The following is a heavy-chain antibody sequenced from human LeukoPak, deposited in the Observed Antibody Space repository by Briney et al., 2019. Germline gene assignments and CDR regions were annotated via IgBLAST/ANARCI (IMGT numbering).Heavy chain of an antibody. CDR2: IWYDGSNK. D-gene: IGHD1-20*01. J-gene: IGHJ4*02. CDR3: ARDRVPYNWNPTSAVDY. Sequence: PGGSLRLSCAASGFTFSSYGMHWVRQAPGKGLEWVAVIWYDGSNKYYADSVKGRFTISRDNSKNTLYLQMNSLRAEDTAVYYCARDRVPYNWNPTSAVDYWGQGTLVTVSS. CDR1: GFTFSSYG. V-gene: IGHV3-33*01.